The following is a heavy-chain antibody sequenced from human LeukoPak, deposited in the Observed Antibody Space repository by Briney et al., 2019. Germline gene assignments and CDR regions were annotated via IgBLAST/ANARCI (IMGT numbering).Heavy chain of an antibody. CDR2: IYYSGRT. Sequence: PSETLSLTCTVSGGSISSSSYYWGWIRQPPGKGLEWIGSIYYSGRTYYYPSLKSRVTISVDTSKNHFSLKLSSVTAADTAVYYCASGQYYDLWSGYYVDWGQGTLVTVSA. J-gene: IGHJ4*02. CDR1: GGSISSSSYY. CDR3: ASGQYYDLWSGYYVD. D-gene: IGHD3-3*01. V-gene: IGHV4-39*02.